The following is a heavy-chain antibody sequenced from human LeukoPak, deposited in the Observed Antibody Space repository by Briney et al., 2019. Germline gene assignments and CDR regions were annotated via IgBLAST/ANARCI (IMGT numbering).Heavy chain of an antibody. V-gene: IGHV3-7*01. J-gene: IGHJ4*02. CDR3: ARDPGSSSFDY. D-gene: IGHD6-13*01. CDR2: IDQDGSVR. CDR1: GFTFSSFW. Sequence: PGGSLRLSCVASGFTFSSFWMSWVRQAPEKGLEFVANIDQDGSVRNYVDSVKGRFIISRDNAKNSLYLQMDSLRAEDTAVYFCARDPGSSSFDYWGLGTPVTVSS.